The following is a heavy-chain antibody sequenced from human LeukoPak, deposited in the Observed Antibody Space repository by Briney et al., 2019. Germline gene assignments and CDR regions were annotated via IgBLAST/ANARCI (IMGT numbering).Heavy chain of an antibody. D-gene: IGHD2-21*01. CDR3: AREDPVAILSH. J-gene: IGHJ4*02. CDR2: IKEDGSGK. Sequence: GGSLRLSCEATGFSFSNYWMSLVRQAQGKGVEWVANIKEDGSGKYYVDPVKGRFTISRDNAKSSLYLQMNSLRAEDTAVYFCAREDPVAILSHWGQGTLVTVSA. V-gene: IGHV3-7*01. CDR1: GFSFSNYW.